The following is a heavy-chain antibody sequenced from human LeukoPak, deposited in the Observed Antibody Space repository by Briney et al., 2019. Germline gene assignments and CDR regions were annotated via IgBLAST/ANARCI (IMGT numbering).Heavy chain of an antibody. CDR2: IYSGGST. V-gene: IGHV3-53*01. D-gene: IGHD6-6*01. CDR3: ARDRARLNFDY. Sequence: PGGSLRLSCAASGFTVSSNYMSWVRQAPGKGLEWVSVIYSGGSTYYADSVKGRFTISRDNPKNTLYLQMNSLRAEDTAVYYCARDRARLNFDYWGQGTLVTVSS. J-gene: IGHJ4*02. CDR1: GFTVSSNY.